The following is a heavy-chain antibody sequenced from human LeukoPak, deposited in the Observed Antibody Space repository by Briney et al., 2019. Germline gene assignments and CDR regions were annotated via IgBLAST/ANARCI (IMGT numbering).Heavy chain of an antibody. CDR1: GYTFTGYY. V-gene: IGHV1-2*02. Sequence: GASVKVSCKASGYTFTGYYMHWVRQAPGQGLEWMGWINPNSGGTNYAQKFQGRVTMTRDASISTAYMELSRLRSDDTAVYYCARDNRARIAVAGTLNYWGQGTLVTVSS. D-gene: IGHD6-19*01. CDR2: INPNSGGT. CDR3: ARDNRARIAVAGTLNY. J-gene: IGHJ4*02.